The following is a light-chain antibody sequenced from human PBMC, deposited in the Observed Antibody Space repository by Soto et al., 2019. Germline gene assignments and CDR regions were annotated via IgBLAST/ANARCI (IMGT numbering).Light chain of an antibody. CDR2: SND. V-gene: IGLV1-44*01. Sequence: QAVVTQPPSASGTPGQRVIISCSGSGSNIGTNLVTWYQQLPGAAPKLLIYSNDQRPSGVPDRFSGSKSGTSASLAISGLQSEDEADYYCAAWDDSLTGHVVFGGGTKLTVL. J-gene: IGLJ2*01. CDR3: AAWDDSLTGHVV. CDR1: GSNIGTNL.